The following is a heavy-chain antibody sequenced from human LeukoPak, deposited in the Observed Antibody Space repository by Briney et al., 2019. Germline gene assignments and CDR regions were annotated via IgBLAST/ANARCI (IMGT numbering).Heavy chain of an antibody. V-gene: IGHV3-9*01. D-gene: IGHD1-26*01. CDR1: GFTFDDYA. J-gene: IGHJ4*02. CDR3: AKGSIGSYEDY. CDR2: ISWNSGSI. Sequence: PGGSLRLSCAASGFTFDDYAMHWVRQAPGKGLEWVSGISWNSGSIGYADSVKGRFTISRDNAKNTLYLQMNSLRAEDTAVYYCAKGSIGSYEDYWGQGTLVTVSS.